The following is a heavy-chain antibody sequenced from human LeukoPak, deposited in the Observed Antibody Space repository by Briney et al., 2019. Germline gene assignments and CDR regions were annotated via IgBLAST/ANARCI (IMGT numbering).Heavy chain of an antibody. CDR2: IYNSESI. CDR1: GGSISGYY. D-gene: IGHD6-13*01. J-gene: IGHJ5*02. V-gene: IGHV4-4*07. Sequence: SETLSLTCTVSGGSISGYYWSWIRQPAGKGLEWIGRIYNSESINYNPSLKSRVTMSIDTSKNQFSLKLNSVTAADTAVYYCARDRSSSYTRDWFDPWGQGVPVTVSS. CDR3: ARDRSSSYTRDWFDP.